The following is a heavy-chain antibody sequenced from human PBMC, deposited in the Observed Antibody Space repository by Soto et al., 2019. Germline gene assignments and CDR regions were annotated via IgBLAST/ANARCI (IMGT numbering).Heavy chain of an antibody. CDR3: ARFVRHQLPTIDY. CDR2: MNPSSGYT. J-gene: IGHJ4*02. D-gene: IGHD1-26*01. CDR1: GYTFTDYD. V-gene: IGHV1-8*01. Sequence: QVQLVQSGAEVKKPGASVRVSCKASGYTFTDYDINWVRQATGQGLEWMGWMNPSSGYTGYAPKFQGRVTMTWDTSISTAYMELSSLTSADTAVYYCARFVRHQLPTIDYWGQGALVTVSS.